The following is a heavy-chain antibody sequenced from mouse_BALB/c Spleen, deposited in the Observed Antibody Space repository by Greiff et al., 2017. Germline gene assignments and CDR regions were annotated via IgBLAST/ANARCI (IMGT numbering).Heavy chain of an antibody. CDR1: GYTFTSYV. J-gene: IGHJ2*01. CDR3: ARDYGDYFDY. V-gene: IGHV1-14*01. D-gene: IGHD2-4*01. CDR2: INPYNDGT. Sequence: EVQLQQSGPELVKPGASVKMSCKASGYTFTSYVMHWVKQKPGQGLEWIGYINPYNDGTKYNEMFKGKATLTSDKTTSTAYMAHSSLTSEDSAVYYGARDYGDYFDYWGQGTTLTVAA.